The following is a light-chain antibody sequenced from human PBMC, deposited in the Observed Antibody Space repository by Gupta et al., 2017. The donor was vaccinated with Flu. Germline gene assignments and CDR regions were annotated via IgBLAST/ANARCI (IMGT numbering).Light chain of an antibody. J-gene: IGLJ2*01. V-gene: IGLV3-19*01. CDR1: SLRNFY. CDR2: GKN. CDR3: NSRDKTGNVDVV. Sequence: SSELTQDPAVSVAFGQTVRITCQGDSLRNFYASWYQQKPGQAPVLVIYGKNKRPAGIPERFSGSTSGNTAAVTITGAPAEEEADYYCNSRDKTGNVDVVFGAGTKLTVL.